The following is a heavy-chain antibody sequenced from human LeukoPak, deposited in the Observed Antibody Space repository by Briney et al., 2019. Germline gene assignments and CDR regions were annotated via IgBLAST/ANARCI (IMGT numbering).Heavy chain of an antibody. CDR3: ARSEYYGSGTLPDY. CDR1: GFTFSSYN. CDR2: ISRSSSHI. J-gene: IGHJ4*02. Sequence: PGGSLRLSCAASGFTFSSYNMNWVRQAPGKGLEWVSSISRSSSHIYYGDSMKGRFTISRDNARNSLYLQMNSLRAEDTAVYYCARSEYYGSGTLPDYWGRGTLVTVSS. D-gene: IGHD3-10*01. V-gene: IGHV3-21*01.